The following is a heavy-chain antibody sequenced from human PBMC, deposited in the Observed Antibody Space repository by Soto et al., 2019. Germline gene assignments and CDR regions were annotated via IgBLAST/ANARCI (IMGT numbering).Heavy chain of an antibody. Sequence: EVQLVESGGGLVKPGGSLRLSCAGSGFTFSSFTMNWVRQAPGKGLEWVSSITGSSAYIQFGDSVKGRFTFSRDNAKNSLFLQMNSLRAEDTAVYYCARGRSQAYYYYMDVWGKGTRVTVSS. CDR1: GFTFSSFT. CDR3: ARGRSQAYYYYMDV. CDR2: ITGSSAYI. V-gene: IGHV3-21*01. J-gene: IGHJ6*03.